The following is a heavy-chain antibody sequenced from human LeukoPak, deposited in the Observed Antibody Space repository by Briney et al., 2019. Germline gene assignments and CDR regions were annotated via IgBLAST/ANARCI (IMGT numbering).Heavy chain of an antibody. D-gene: IGHD4-17*01. CDR2: ITNSGRST. CDR1: GFTFTNYA. CDR3: ARREPTVTTPYQDYFDY. V-gene: IGHV3-23*01. J-gene: IGHJ4*02. Sequence: GGSLRFSCAASGFTFTNYALYWVRPAPGQGLHCVSAITNSGRSTYYADSVRGRFTISRDNSKNTLYLQINSLRAEDTAVYYCARREPTVTTPYQDYFDYWGQGTLVTVSS.